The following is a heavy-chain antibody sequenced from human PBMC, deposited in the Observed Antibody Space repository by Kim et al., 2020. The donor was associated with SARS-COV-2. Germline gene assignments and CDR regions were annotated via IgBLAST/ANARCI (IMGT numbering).Heavy chain of an antibody. D-gene: IGHD1-26*01. CDR1: GFTFRNYA. Sequence: GGSLRLSCVASGFTFRNYAIHWVRQAPGKGLEWEAVVWYDGSQKFYADSVKGRFTISRDNSKSTLYLQMNSLRVEDTAVYYCAKEGGSYKDYYGMDVWG. CDR3: AKEGGSYKDYYGMDV. V-gene: IGHV3-33*06. CDR2: VWYDGSQK. J-gene: IGHJ6*02.